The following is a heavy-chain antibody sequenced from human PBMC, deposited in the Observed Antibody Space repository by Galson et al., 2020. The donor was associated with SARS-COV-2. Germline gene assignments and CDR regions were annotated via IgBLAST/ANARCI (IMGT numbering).Heavy chain of an antibody. CDR3: TATNVAVAGYF. D-gene: IGHD6-19*01. CDR1: GLTFSNYW. Sequence: GGSLRLSCAASGLTFSNYWMSWVRQAPGKGLEWVANIKQDGSEKYYVDSVKGRFTISRDNVKNSLFLQMSSLRVEDTAIYFRTATNVAVAGYFWGQGTLVTVSS. J-gene: IGHJ4*02. CDR2: IKQDGSEK. V-gene: IGHV3-7*01.